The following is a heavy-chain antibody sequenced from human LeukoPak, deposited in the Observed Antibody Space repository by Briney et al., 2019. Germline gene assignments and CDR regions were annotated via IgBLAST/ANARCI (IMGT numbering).Heavy chain of an antibody. CDR2: IYYSGST. CDR3: AREGIAAAGTLFDY. V-gene: IGHV4-59*01. CDR1: GGSISSYY. J-gene: IGHJ4*02. D-gene: IGHD6-13*01. Sequence: SETLSPTCTVSGGSISSYYGSWIRQPPGKGLEWIGYIYYSGSTNYNPSLKSRVTISVVTSKNQFSLKLSSVTAADTAVYYCAREGIAAAGTLFDYWGQGTLVTVSS.